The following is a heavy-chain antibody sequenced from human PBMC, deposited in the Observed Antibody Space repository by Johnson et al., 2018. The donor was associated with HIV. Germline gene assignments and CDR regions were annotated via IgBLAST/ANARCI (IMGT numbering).Heavy chain of an antibody. J-gene: IGHJ3*01. CDR3: ARAYTYGAFDL. Sequence: VLLVESGGGVVQPGRSLRLSCAASGFTFNTYWMHWVRQAPGKGLVWVARINTAGGSTSYVDSVKGRFTVSRDNAKNTLYLQMNSLRAEDTAVYFCARAYTYGAFDLWGQGTLVTVSS. CDR1: GFTFNTYW. V-gene: IGHV3-74*02. CDR2: INTAGGST. D-gene: IGHD3-16*01.